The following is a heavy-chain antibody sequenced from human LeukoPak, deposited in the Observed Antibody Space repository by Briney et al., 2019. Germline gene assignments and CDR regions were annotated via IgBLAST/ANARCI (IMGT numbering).Heavy chain of an antibody. J-gene: IGHJ6*02. CDR2: ISGSGGST. D-gene: IGHD2-2*01. Sequence: PGGSLRLSCAASGFTFSSYAVSWVRQAPGKGLEWVSAISGSGGSTYYADSVKGRFTISRDNSKNTLYLQMNSLRAEDTAVYYCAKEVPAAGPVVHYYYYYGMDVWGQGTTVTVSS. V-gene: IGHV3-23*01. CDR3: AKEVPAAGPVVHYYYYYGMDV. CDR1: GFTFSSYA.